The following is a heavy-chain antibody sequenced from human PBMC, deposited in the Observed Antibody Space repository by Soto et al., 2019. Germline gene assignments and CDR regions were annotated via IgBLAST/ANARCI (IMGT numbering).Heavy chain of an antibody. CDR2: IWYDGSNK. D-gene: IGHD6-6*01. CDR1: GFTFSSYG. J-gene: IGHJ6*02. Sequence: QVQLVESGGGVVQPGRSLRLSCAASGFTFSSYGMHWVRQAPGKGLEWVAVIWYDGSNKYYADSVKGRFTISRDNSKNTLYLQMNSLRAEDTAVYYCARVSSSSPYCYYGMDVWGQGTTVTVSS. CDR3: ARVSSSSPYCYYGMDV. V-gene: IGHV3-33*01.